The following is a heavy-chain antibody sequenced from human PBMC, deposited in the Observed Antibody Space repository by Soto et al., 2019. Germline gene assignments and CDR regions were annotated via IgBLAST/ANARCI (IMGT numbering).Heavy chain of an antibody. V-gene: IGHV1-18*01. CDR3: AREGGDYDGSGSPLVAFDI. CDR1: GYTFTSYG. Sequence: QVQLVQSGAEVKKPGASVKVSCKASGYTFTSYGVSWVRQAPGRGLEWMGWISAYNGNTNYAQKLQGRVTMTTDTPTSAPYRELWGLRSDDTAVDYRAREGGDYDGSGSPLVAFDIWGQGTMVTVSS. CDR2: ISAYNGNT. J-gene: IGHJ3*02. D-gene: IGHD3-10*01.